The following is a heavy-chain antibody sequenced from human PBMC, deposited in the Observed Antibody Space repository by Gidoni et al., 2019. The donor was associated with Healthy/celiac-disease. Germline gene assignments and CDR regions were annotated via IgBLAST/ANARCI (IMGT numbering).Heavy chain of an antibody. J-gene: IGHJ1*01. CDR1: GFTFSSYA. Sequence: EVQLLESGGGLVQPGGSLRLSCAAYGFTFSSYAMSWVLQAPGTGLEWVSAISGSGGSTYYADSVKGRFTISRDNSKNTLYLQMNSLRAEDTAVYYCAKDHYYDSSGYYNEYFQHWGQGTLVTVSS. CDR2: ISGSGGST. D-gene: IGHD3-22*01. CDR3: AKDHYYDSSGYYNEYFQH. V-gene: IGHV3-23*01.